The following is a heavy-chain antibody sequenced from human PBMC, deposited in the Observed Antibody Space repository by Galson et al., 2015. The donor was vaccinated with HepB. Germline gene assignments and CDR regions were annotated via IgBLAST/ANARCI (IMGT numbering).Heavy chain of an antibody. J-gene: IGHJ3*01. CDR2: TYYRSKWYY. V-gene: IGHV6-1*01. CDR1: GDSVSRNGAA. D-gene: IGHD1-26*01. Sequence: CAISGDSVSRNGAAWNWIRQSPSRGLEWLGRTYYRSKWYYDYAVSVKSQIAINPDTSKNQFSLQLNSVTPEDTAMYYCAHGRANAFDVWGQGTMVTVSS. CDR3: AHGRANAFDV.